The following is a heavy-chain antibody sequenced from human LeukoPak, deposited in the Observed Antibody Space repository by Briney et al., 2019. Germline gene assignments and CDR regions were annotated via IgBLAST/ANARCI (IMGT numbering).Heavy chain of an antibody. J-gene: IGHJ4*02. CDR3: ARLGPASSGWPESFDY. V-gene: IGHV3-7*03. D-gene: IGHD6-19*01. Sequence: GGSLRLSCVASGFTFNHYVMHWVRQAPGKGLEWVANMNLDGSGKYYVDSVKGRFTISRDNAKNSLDLQMNSLRVEDTAVYYCARLGPASSGWPESFDYWGQGTLVTVSS. CDR2: MNLDGSGK. CDR1: GFTFNHYV.